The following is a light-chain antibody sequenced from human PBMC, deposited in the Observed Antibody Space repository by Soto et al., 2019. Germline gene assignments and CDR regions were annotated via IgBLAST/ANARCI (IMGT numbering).Light chain of an antibody. CDR2: EDN. CDR1: SSDVGTYNL. V-gene: IGLV2-23*01. J-gene: IGLJ1*01. Sequence: QSVLTQPASVPGSPGQSITISCTGTSSDVGTYNLVSWYQKYPGKAPKLIIYEDNKRPSGVSNRFSGSESGNTASLTISGLQAEDEAAYFCSSYAGGATYVFGTGTKVTVL. CDR3: SSYAGGATYV.